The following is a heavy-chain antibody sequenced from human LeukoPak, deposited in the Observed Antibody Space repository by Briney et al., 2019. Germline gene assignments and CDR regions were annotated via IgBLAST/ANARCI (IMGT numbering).Heavy chain of an antibody. J-gene: IGHJ4*02. D-gene: IGHD6-19*01. Sequence: GGSLRLSCAASGFTFSTYAMHWVRQAPVKGLEWVAIISSDGTTKSYTDSVKGRFTVSRDNSKNTLSLQMNSLRPEDTAVYYCAGQWLIKRTTYYFDFWGQGTLVTVSS. CDR2: ISSDGTTK. V-gene: IGHV3-30*04. CDR3: AGQWLIKRTTYYFDF. CDR1: GFTFSTYA.